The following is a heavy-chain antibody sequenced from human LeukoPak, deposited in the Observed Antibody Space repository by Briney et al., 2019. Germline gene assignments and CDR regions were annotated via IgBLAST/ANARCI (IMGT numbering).Heavy chain of an antibody. CDR1: GGSISSYY. CDR2: IYYSGST. D-gene: IGHD3-22*01. J-gene: IGHJ4*02. CDR3: ARASYYYDRDPQYYFDY. Sequence: SETLSLTCTVSGGSISSYYWSWIRQPPGKGLEWIGYIYYSGSTNYNPSLKSRVTISVDTSKNQFSLKLSSVTAADTAVYYCARASYYYDRDPQYYFDYWGQGTLVTVSS. V-gene: IGHV4-59*01.